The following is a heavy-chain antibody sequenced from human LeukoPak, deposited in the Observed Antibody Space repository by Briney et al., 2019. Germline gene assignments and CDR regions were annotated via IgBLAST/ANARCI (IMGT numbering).Heavy chain of an antibody. CDR2: ISWNSGSI. CDR3: AREEVVVAATLLDY. D-gene: IGHD2-15*01. CDR1: GFIFDDYA. V-gene: IGHV3-9*01. Sequence: GRSLRLSCAASGFIFDDYAMHWVRQAPGKGLEWVSGISWNSGSIGYADSVKGRFTISRDNAKNSLYLQMNSLRAEDTAVYYCAREEVVVAATLLDYWGQGTLVTVSS. J-gene: IGHJ4*02.